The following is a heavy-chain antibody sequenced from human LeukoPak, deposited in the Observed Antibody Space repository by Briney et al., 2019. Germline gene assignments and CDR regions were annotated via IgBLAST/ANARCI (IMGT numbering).Heavy chain of an antibody. CDR3: ARDSEISIVVVTAAPFDY. D-gene: IGHD2-21*02. CDR2: INPSGGST. CDR1: GYTFTGYY. J-gene: IGHJ4*02. V-gene: IGHV1-46*01. Sequence: ASVKVSCKASGYTFTGYYMHWVRQAPGQGLEWMGIINPSGGSTSYAQKFQGRVTMTRDTSTSTVYMELSSLRSEDTAVYYCARDSEISIVVVTAAPFDYWGQGTLVTVSS.